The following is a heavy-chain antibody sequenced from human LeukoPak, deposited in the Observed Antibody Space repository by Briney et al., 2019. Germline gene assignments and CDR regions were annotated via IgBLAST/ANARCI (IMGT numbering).Heavy chain of an antibody. V-gene: IGHV4-34*01. Sequence: SETLSLTCAVYGGSFSGYYWSWIRQPPGKGLEWIGEINHSGSTNYNPSLKSRVTISVDTSKNRFSLKLSSATAADTAVYYCAKGPLRGTAAAIDYWGQGTLVTVSS. J-gene: IGHJ4*02. D-gene: IGHD2-2*01. CDR3: AKGPLRGTAAAIDY. CDR1: GGSFSGYY. CDR2: INHSGST.